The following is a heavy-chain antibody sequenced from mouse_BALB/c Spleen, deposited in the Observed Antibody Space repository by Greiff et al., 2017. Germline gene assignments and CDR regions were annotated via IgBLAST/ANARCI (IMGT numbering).Heavy chain of an antibody. V-gene: IGHV1-31*01. Sequence: EVQLQQSGPELVKPGASVKISCKASGYSFTGYYMHWVKQSHVKSLEWIGRINPYNGATSYNQNFKDKASLTVDKSSSTAYMELHSLTSEDSAVYYCARGTYYGNPYYAMDYWGQGTSVTVSS. CDR3: ARGTYYGNPYYAMDY. CDR1: GYSFTGYY. CDR2: INPYNGAT. J-gene: IGHJ4*01. D-gene: IGHD2-1*01.